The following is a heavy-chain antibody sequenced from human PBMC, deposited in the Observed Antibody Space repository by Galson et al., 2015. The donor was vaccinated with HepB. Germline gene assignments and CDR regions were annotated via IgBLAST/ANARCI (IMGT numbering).Heavy chain of an antibody. CDR3: VKDSPRWLEIFDY. J-gene: IGHJ4*02. V-gene: IGHV3-64D*06. D-gene: IGHD6-19*01. CDR1: GFTFSSYA. CDR2: ISSNGGST. Sequence: SLRLSCAASGFTFSSYAMHWVRQAPGKGLEYVSAISSNGGSTYYADSVKGRFTISRDNSKNTLYLQMSSLRAEDTAVYYCVKDSPRWLEIFDYWGQGTLVTVSS.